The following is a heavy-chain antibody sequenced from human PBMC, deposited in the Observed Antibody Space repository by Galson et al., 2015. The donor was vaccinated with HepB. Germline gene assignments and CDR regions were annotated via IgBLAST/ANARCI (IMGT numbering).Heavy chain of an antibody. CDR1: GFTFSSYG. CDR3: ANLRSDY. J-gene: IGHJ4*02. Sequence: SLRLSCAASGFTFSSYGMSWVRQAPGKGLEWVSTISNSGGSTYYADSVKGRLTISRDNSRNTLYLQMNSLRAEDTAIYYCANLRSDYWGQGTLVTVSP. V-gene: IGHV3-23*01. CDR2: ISNSGGST.